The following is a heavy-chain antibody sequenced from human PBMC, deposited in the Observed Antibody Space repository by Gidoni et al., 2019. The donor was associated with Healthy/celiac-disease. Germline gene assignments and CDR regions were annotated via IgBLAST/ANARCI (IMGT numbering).Heavy chain of an antibody. CDR2: INHSGST. V-gene: IGHV4-34*01. J-gene: IGHJ1*01. CDR3: ARGGKQWLFSAREYFQH. D-gene: IGHD6-19*01. Sequence: QVQLQQWGAGLLKPSETLSLTCAVYGGSFSGYYWSWIRQPPGKGLEWIGEINHSGSTNYNPSLKSRVTISVDTSKNQFSLKLSSVTAADTAVYYCARGGKQWLFSAREYFQHWGQGTLVTVSS. CDR1: GGSFSGYY.